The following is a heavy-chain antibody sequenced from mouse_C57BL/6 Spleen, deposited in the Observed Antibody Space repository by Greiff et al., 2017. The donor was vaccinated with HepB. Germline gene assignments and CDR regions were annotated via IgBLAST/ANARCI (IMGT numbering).Heavy chain of an antibody. D-gene: IGHD2-4*01. Sequence: QVHVKQPGAELVKPGASVKMSCKASGYTFTSYWITWVKQRPGQGLEWIGDIYPGSGSTNYNEKFKSKATLTVDTSSSTAYMQLSSLTSEDSAVYYCARGALYYDYDGFAYWGQGTLVTVSA. CDR3: ARGALYYDYDGFAY. CDR2: IYPGSGST. J-gene: IGHJ3*01. CDR1: GYTFTSYW. V-gene: IGHV1-55*01.